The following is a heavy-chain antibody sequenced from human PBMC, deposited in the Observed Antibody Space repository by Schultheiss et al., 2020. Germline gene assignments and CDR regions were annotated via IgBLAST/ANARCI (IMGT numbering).Heavy chain of an antibody. V-gene: IGHV3-23*01. J-gene: IGHJ4*02. D-gene: IGHD4-17*01. CDR1: GFTFSSYA. CDR2: ISGSGGST. CDR3: AVRNYGALVEY. Sequence: GESLKISCAASGFTFSSYAMSWVRQAPGKGLEWVSAISGSGGSTYYADSVKGRFTISRDNSKNTLYLQMNSLRAEDTAVFYCAVRNYGALVEYWGQGTLVTVSS.